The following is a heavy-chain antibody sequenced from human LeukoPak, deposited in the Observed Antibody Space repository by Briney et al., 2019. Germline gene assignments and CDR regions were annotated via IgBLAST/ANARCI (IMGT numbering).Heavy chain of an antibody. CDR2: INPRDDSS. CDR1: GYTFINYY. D-gene: IGHD2-15*01. V-gene: IGHV1-46*01. CDR3: ERAIYCSGGSCHWEFDY. Sequence: ASVKVSCKASGYTFINYYIPWVRQAPGQGLEWMGIINPRDDSSSYAQKFQGRVTMTRDTSTSTVYMELSSLRFEDTAVYYCERAIYCSGGSCHWEFDYWGQGTLVTVSS. J-gene: IGHJ4*02.